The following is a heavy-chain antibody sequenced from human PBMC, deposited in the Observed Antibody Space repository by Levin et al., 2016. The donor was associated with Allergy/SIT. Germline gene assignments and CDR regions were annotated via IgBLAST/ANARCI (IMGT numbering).Heavy chain of an antibody. Sequence: VRQAPGKGLEWVSSISSSSSYIYYADSVKGRFTISRDNAKNSLYLQMNSLRAEDTAVYYCARDVGLPWGQGTMVTVSS. D-gene: IGHD1-26*01. J-gene: IGHJ3*01. V-gene: IGHV3-21*01. CDR3: ARDVGLP. CDR2: ISSSSSYI.